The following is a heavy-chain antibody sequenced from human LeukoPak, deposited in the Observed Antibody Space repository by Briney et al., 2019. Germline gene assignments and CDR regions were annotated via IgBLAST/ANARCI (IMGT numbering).Heavy chain of an antibody. J-gene: IGHJ5*02. CDR2: IFPSGGKT. Sequence: ASVKVSCKSSDDTFASYGISWVRQAPGQGLEWMGAIFPSGGKTHYSQKFQGRLTLTRDTSTNTVYMELTGLRSDDTALYFCTRAFDPWGQGTLVTVSS. CDR1: DDTFASYG. CDR3: TRAFDP. V-gene: IGHV1-18*01.